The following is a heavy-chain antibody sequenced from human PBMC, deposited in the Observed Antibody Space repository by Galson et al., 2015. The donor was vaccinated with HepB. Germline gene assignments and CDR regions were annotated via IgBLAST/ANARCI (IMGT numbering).Heavy chain of an antibody. J-gene: IGHJ4*02. V-gene: IGHV3-23*01. Sequence: SLRLSCAASGFTFSSYAMSWVRQAPGKGLEWVSAISGSGGSTYYADSVKVRFTISRDNSKNTLYLQVNSLRAEDSAVYYFAKDRLWSGYFWGQGALVPVSS. CDR3: AKDRLWSGYF. CDR1: GFTFSSYA. CDR2: ISGSGGST. D-gene: IGHD3-3*01.